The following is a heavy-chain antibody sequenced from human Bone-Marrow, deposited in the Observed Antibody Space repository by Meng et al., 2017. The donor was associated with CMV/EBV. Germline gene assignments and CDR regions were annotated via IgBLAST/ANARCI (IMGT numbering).Heavy chain of an antibody. D-gene: IGHD2/OR15-2a*01. V-gene: IGHV3-48*03. CDR1: GFTFSSYA. CDR3: ARTFRWHSLDY. J-gene: IGHJ4*02. CDR2: ISSSGSTI. Sequence: GESLKISCAASGFTFSSYAMSWVRQAPGKGLEWVSYISSSGSTIYYADSVKGRFTISRDNAKNSLYLQMNSLRAEDTAVYYCARTFRWHSLDYWGQGTLVTVSS.